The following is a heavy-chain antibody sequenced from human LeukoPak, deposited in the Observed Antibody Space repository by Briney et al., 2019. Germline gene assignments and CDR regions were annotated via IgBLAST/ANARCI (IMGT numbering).Heavy chain of an antibody. D-gene: IGHD3-22*01. CDR3: ARGDYDDGSVNFNDAFDI. Sequence: PGGSLRLSCAASGFTFNTYWMSWVRQAPGKGLEWVSNIKHDGSAKYYVDSVKGRFTISRDNAKNSLYLQMNSLRAEDTAVYYCARGDYDDGSVNFNDAFDIWGQGTLVTV. V-gene: IGHV3-7*01. CDR1: GFTFNTYW. J-gene: IGHJ3*02. CDR2: IKHDGSAK.